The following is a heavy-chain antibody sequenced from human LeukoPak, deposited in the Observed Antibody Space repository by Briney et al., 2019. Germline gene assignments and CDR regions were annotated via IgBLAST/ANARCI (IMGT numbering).Heavy chain of an antibody. CDR2: SSYDEGHT. V-gene: IGHV3-30*03. CDR1: RFSFRSYD. CDR3: ARDSTYCGGDCYYDY. Sequence: GRSLRLSCAASRFSFRSYDMHWVRQAPGKGLEWLAVSSYDEGHTYYTDSVKGRFTISRDNSKNTLYLQMNSLRPENTAVYYCARDSTYCGGDCYYDYWGQGTLVTVSS. J-gene: IGHJ4*02. D-gene: IGHD2-21*02.